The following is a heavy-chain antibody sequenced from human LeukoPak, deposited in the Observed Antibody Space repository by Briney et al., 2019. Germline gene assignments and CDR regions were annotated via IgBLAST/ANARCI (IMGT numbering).Heavy chain of an antibody. CDR1: GGTFSSYA. CDR2: IIPIFGTA. J-gene: IGHJ4*02. D-gene: IGHD6-19*01. V-gene: IGHV1-69*13. Sequence: ASVKVSCKASGGTFSSYAISWVRQAPGQGLEWMGGIIPIFGTANYAQKFQGRVTITADESTSTAYMELSSLRSEDTAVYYCARGSSTSRIAVAGTRYYFDYWGQGTLVTVSS. CDR3: ARGSSTSRIAVAGTRYYFDY.